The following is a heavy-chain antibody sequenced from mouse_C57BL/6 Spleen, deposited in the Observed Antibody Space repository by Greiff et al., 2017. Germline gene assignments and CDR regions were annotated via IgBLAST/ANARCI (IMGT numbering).Heavy chain of an antibody. CDR2: IHPNSGST. CDR3: ARCEYDAGNSDY. V-gene: IGHV1-64*01. J-gene: IGHJ2*01. D-gene: IGHD2-4*01. Sequence: QVQLQQPGAELVKPGASVKLSCKASGYTFTSYWMHWVKQRPGQGLEWIGMIHPNSGSTNYNEKFKSKATLTVDKSSSTAYMQLSSLTSEDSAVXYCARCEYDAGNSDYWGQGTTLTVSS. CDR1: GYTFTSYW.